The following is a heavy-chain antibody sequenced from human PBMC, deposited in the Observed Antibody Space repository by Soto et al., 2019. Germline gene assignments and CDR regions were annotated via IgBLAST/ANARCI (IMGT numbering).Heavy chain of an antibody. CDR1: GFAFSTYG. Sequence: QVQLVESGGGVVQPGGSLRLSCAASGFAFSTYGMHWVRQAPGKGLEWLAVISYDGSIDYYADSVKGRFTISRDNPKNTLYLQMNSLRTDDTAVYFCAKEGGPERTGGATRYRYDCWGQGTLVTVSS. CDR3: AKEGGPERTGGATRYRYDC. V-gene: IGHV3-30*18. J-gene: IGHJ4*02. D-gene: IGHD3-16*01. CDR2: ISYDGSID.